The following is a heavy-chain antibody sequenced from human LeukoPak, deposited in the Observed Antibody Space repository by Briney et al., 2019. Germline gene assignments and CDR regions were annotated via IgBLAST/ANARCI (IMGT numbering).Heavy chain of an antibody. CDR1: GGSISSTGYY. Sequence: SQTLSLTCTVSGGSISSTGYYWTWVRRPAGKGLEWIGRIYPRGSTLYNPSLKSRVTLSVDTSKNQFSLKLSSVTAADTAVYYCATRYYGSGHINWFDPWGQGTLVTVSS. D-gene: IGHD3-10*01. J-gene: IGHJ5*02. CDR2: IYPRGST. CDR3: ATRYYGSGHINWFDP. V-gene: IGHV4-61*02.